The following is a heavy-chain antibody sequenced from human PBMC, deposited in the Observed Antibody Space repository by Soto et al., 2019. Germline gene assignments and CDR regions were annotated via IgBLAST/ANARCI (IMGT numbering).Heavy chain of an antibody. CDR1: GFTFSNAW. CDR2: IKSKTDGGTT. J-gene: IGHJ4*02. Sequence: EVQLVESGGGLVKPGGSLRLSCAASGFTFSNAWMSWVRQAPGKGLEWVGRIKSKTDGGTTDYAAPVKGRFTISRDDSNNTLYLQMNSLKTEYTPVYYCTTGPRYYDILTGYLFGYWGQGTLVTVSS. V-gene: IGHV3-15*01. CDR3: TTGPRYYDILTGYLFGY. D-gene: IGHD3-9*01.